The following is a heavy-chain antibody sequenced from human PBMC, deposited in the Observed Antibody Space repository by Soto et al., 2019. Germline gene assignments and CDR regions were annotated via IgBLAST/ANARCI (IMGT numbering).Heavy chain of an antibody. CDR3: AKPFGHIVVVTAITN. CDR2: ISGSGGST. V-gene: IGHV3-23*01. CDR1: GFTFSSYA. D-gene: IGHD2-21*02. J-gene: IGHJ4*02. Sequence: GGSLRLSCAASGFTFSSYAMSWVRQAPGKGLEWVSAISGSGGSTYYADSVKGRFTISRDNSKNTLYLQMNSLRAEDTAVYYCAKPFGHIVVVTAITNWGQGTLVTVSS.